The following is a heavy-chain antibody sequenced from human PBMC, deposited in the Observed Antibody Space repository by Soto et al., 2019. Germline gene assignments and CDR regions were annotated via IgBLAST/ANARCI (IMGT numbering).Heavy chain of an antibody. J-gene: IGHJ6*02. D-gene: IGHD2-21*01. CDR2: ISAYNGNT. V-gene: IGHV1-18*01. Sequence: ASVKVCWKASGYTFTSLGVSRVRKAPGQGLEWMGWISAYNGNTNYAQKLQGRVTMTTDTSTSTAYMELRSLRSDDTAVYYCARENSPNYNGLDGCGQGTTLTVSS. CDR1: GYTFTSLG. CDR3: ARENSPNYNGLDG.